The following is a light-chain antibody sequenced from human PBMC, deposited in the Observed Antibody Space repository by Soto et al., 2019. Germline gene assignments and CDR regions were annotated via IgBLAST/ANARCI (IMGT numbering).Light chain of an antibody. CDR3: QQYNNWPPIT. CDR1: QSVSSN. Sequence: EIVMPRSPATLSVSPGERSTLSCSASQSVSSNLAWYQQKPGQAPRLLIYGASTRATGIPARFSGSGSGTEFTLTISSLQSEDFAVYYCQQYNNWPPITFGQGTRLEIK. J-gene: IGKJ5*01. V-gene: IGKV3-15*01. CDR2: GAS.